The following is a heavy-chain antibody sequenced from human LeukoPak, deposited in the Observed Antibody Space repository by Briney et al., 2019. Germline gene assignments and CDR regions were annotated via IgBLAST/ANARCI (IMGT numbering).Heavy chain of an antibody. CDR1: GFTFSSYA. CDR2: ISSSSSYI. J-gene: IGHJ4*02. V-gene: IGHV3-21*01. D-gene: IGHD6-13*01. Sequence: GGSLRLSCAASGFTFSSYAMSWVRQAPGKGLEWVSSISSSSSYIYYADSVKGRFTISRDNAKNSLYLQMNSLRAEDTAVYYCARDSGTTGYSSSWYREEFDYWGQGTLVTVSS. CDR3: ARDSGTTGYSSSWYREEFDY.